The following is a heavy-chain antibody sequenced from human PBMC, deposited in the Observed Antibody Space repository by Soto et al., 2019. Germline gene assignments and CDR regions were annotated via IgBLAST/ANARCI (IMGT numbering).Heavy chain of an antibody. J-gene: IGHJ4*02. Sequence: SETLSLTCTVSGGSISSGDYYWSWIRQPPGKGLEWIGYIYYSGSTYYNPSLKSRVTISVDTSKNQFSLKLSSVTAADTAVYYCARESHCGGDCYTSYWGQGTLVTVSS. D-gene: IGHD2-21*02. CDR2: IYYSGST. CDR1: GGSISSGDYY. CDR3: ARESHCGGDCYTSY. V-gene: IGHV4-30-4*01.